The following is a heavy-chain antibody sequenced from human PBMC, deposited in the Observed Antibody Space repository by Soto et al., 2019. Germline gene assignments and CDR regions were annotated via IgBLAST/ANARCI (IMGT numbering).Heavy chain of an antibody. D-gene: IGHD6-13*01. CDR1: GFTFSDYY. V-gene: IGHV3-11*06. CDR3: ARVGSSSLFDY. Sequence: GGSLRLSCAASGFTFSDYYMSWIRQAPGKGLEWVSYISSSSSYTNYADSVKGRFTISRDNAKNSLYLQMNSLRAEATAVYYCARVGSSSLFDYWGQGTLVTVSS. CDR2: ISSSSSYT. J-gene: IGHJ4*02.